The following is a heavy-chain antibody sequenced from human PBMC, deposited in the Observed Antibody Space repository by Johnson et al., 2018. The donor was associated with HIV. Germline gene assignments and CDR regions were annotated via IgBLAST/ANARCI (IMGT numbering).Heavy chain of an antibody. D-gene: IGHD1-26*01. Sequence: QVQLVESGGGVVQPGRSLRLSCAASGFTLSTYGMHWVRQAPGKGLEWVAVISYDGSNKYYADSVKGRFTTSRDNSKNTLYLQMNILRSEDTAVYYCAKDRYIKGASTCFDIWGQGTMVTVSS. CDR2: ISYDGSNK. CDR1: GFTLSTYG. J-gene: IGHJ3*02. CDR3: AKDRYIKGASTCFDI. V-gene: IGHV3-30*18.